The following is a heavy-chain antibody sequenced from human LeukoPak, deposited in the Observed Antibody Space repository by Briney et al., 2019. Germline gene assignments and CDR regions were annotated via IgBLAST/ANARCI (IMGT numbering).Heavy chain of an antibody. CDR3: ARTGCSSTSCYGYYYYYMDV. D-gene: IGHD2-2*01. V-gene: IGHV4-4*07. Sequence: SETLSLTCTVSGGSISSYYWSWIRQPAGKELEWIGRIYNSESTNYNPSLRSRVTMSVDKSKNQFSLKVSSATAAGTAVYYCARTGCSSTSCYGYYYYYMDVWGKGTTVTVSS. CDR2: IYNSEST. J-gene: IGHJ6*03. CDR1: GGSISSYY.